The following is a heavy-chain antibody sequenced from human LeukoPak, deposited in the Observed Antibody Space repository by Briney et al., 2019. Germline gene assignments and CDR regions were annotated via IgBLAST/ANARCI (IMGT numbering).Heavy chain of an antibody. D-gene: IGHD1-26*01. Sequence: GSLRLSCSASGFSFSTYSMSWVRQAPGKGLEWVAFISSGSSHIQYTDSVRGRFTIARDSAKSSLSLQMNGLRAEDTAEYYCARDLGPIVGATDYWGQGTXVXVSS. CDR1: GFSFSTYS. CDR2: ISSGSSHI. V-gene: IGHV3-21*01. J-gene: IGHJ4*02. CDR3: ARDLGPIVGATDY.